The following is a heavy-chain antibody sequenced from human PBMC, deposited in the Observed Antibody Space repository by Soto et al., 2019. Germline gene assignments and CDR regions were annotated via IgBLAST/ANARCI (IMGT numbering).Heavy chain of an antibody. D-gene: IGHD3-10*01. CDR2: ISGSGGST. V-gene: IGHV3-23*01. Sequence: EAQLLESGGGLVQPGGSLRLSCAASGFTFSSYAMSWVRQAPGKGLEWVSAISGSGGSTYYADSVKGRFTISRDNSKNTLYLQMNILRAEDTAVYYCAKDPAPADIITSGWFDPWGQGTLVTVSS. CDR3: AKDPAPADIITSGWFDP. J-gene: IGHJ5*02. CDR1: GFTFSSYA.